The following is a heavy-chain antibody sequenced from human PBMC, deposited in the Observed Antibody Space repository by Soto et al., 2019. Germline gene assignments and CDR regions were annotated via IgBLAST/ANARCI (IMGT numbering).Heavy chain of an antibody. V-gene: IGHV3-30*03. CDR2: ISYDGNNK. Sequence: QVQLVESGGGAVQPGGSRRLSCAASEFTFSNYAMHWVRQAPGKGLQWLAVISYDGNNKYYADSVEGRFTISRDNSKTTVYLQMNSLRLEDTAVYYCARGPSYSASYFDHWGQGTLVTVSS. J-gene: IGHJ4*02. CDR1: EFTFSNYA. CDR3: ARGPSYSASYFDH. D-gene: IGHD4-4*01.